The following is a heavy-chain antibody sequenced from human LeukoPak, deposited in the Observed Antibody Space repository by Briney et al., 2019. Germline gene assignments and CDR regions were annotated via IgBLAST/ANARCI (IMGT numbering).Heavy chain of an antibody. CDR2: ISYDGSNK. CDR1: GFTFSSYG. J-gene: IGHJ4*02. D-gene: IGHD7-27*01. V-gene: IGHV3-30*18. CDR3: AKDQELGYFDY. Sequence: GRSLRLSCAASGFTFSSYGMHWVRQAPGKGLEWVAVISYDGSNKYYADSVKGRFTISRDNSKNMLYLQMNSLRAEDTAVYYCAKDQELGYFDYWGQGTLVTVSS.